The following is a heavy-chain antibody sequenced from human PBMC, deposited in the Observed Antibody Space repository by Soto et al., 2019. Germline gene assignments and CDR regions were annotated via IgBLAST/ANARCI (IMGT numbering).Heavy chain of an antibody. J-gene: IGHJ3*02. D-gene: IGHD2-15*01. CDR1: GFSFSSYA. CDR2: ISGSGSST. Sequence: EGKLLESGGGLVQPGGSIRLSCEASGFSFSSYAITWVRQAPGKGLEWVSTISGSGSSTFYVDSVKGRFTISRDNSKNTLFLQMNSLRDEDTAVYYCARAPSLLDAFDSWGQGTMVSVSS. CDR3: ARAPSLLDAFDS. V-gene: IGHV3-23*01.